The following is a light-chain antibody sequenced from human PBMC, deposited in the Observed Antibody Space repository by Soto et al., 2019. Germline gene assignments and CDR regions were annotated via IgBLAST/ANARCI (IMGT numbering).Light chain of an antibody. Sequence: QSVLIQPASVSGSPGQSITLSCTGTSSDVGGYNFVSWYQQHPGKAPKLMIYDVSNRPSGVSNRFSGSKSGNTASLTISGLQAEDEADYYCSSYTTSNTLVFGGGTKVTVL. CDR3: SSYTTSNTLV. CDR1: SSDVGGYNF. CDR2: DVS. V-gene: IGLV2-14*01. J-gene: IGLJ3*02.